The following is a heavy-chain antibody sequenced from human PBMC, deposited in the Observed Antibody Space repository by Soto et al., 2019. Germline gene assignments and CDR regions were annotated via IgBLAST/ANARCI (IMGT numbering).Heavy chain of an antibody. V-gene: IGHV5-51*01. J-gene: IGHJ4*02. CDR2: IYPGDSDA. Sequence: EVQLAQSGAEVKEPGESLKISCKGSGYTFSQYWIGWVRQTPGKGLEWMGMIYPGDSDARYSPSFEGQVTFSADKSINTAYLQWSSLKASDTAMYYCARQGGEYNTMSDYWGQGTLVTVSS. D-gene: IGHD3-10*01. CDR3: ARQGGEYNTMSDY. CDR1: GYTFSQYW.